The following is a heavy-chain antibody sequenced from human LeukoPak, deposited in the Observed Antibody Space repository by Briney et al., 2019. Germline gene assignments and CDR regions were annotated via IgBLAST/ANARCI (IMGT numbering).Heavy chain of an antibody. CDR3: ARDDYYYDSSGYLA. CDR2: IYYSGST. V-gene: IGHV4-59*01. CDR1: GGSISSYY. D-gene: IGHD3-22*01. Sequence: SETLSLTCTVSGGSISSYYWSWIRQPPGKGLEWIGYIYYSGSTNYNPSLKSRVTISVDTSKNQFSLKLSSVTAADTAVYYCARDDYYYDSSGYLAWGQGSLVTVSS. J-gene: IGHJ5*02.